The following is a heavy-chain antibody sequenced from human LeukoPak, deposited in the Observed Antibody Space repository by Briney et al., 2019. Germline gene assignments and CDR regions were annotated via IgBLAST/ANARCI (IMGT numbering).Heavy chain of an antibody. D-gene: IGHD5-12*01. Sequence: PGGSLRLSCAASGFTFSSYELNWVRQAPGKGLEWVSYISDTGSTIYYADSVEGRFTISRDNAKNSLYLQMNSLRAEDTAFYYCARGYTGYDWGNLFDYWGQGTLVTVSS. CDR1: GFTFSSYE. CDR2: ISDTGSTI. J-gene: IGHJ4*02. CDR3: ARGYTGYDWGNLFDY. V-gene: IGHV3-48*03.